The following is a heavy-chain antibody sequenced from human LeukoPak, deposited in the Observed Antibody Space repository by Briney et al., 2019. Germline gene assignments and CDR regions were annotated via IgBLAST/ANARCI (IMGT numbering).Heavy chain of an antibody. D-gene: IGHD3-9*01. J-gene: IGHJ6*03. Sequence: GGSLRLSCAASRFSFSSYGMHWVRQAPGKGLDWVAYIQYDGSNEQYADSVKGRFSISRDSSKNTLYLQMNSLRAEDTAVYYCARVLRYFDWFAGYMDVWGKGTTVTISS. CDR2: IQYDGSNE. CDR1: RFSFSSYG. CDR3: ARVLRYFDWFAGYMDV. V-gene: IGHV3-30*02.